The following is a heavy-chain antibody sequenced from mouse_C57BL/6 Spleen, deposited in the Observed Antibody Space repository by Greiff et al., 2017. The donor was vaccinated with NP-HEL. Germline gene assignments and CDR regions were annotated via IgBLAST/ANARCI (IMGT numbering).Heavy chain of an antibody. V-gene: IGHV1-50*01. CDR3: ARSTSGTGSFDY. CDR2: IDPSDSYT. CDR1: GYTFTSYW. J-gene: IGHJ2*01. Sequence: QVHVKQPGAELVKPGASVKLSCKASGYTFTSYWMQWVKQRPGQGLEWIGEIDPSDSYTNYNQKFKGKATLTVDTSSSTAYMQLSSLTSEDSAVYYCARSTSGTGSFDYWGQGTTLTVSS. D-gene: IGHD4-1*01.